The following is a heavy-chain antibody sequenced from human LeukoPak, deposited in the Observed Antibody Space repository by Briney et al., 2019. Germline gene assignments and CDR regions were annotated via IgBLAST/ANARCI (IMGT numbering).Heavy chain of an antibody. J-gene: IGHJ6*02. CDR3: ARGRYSPYDILTGGDYYYYYGMDV. CDR2: INHSGST. V-gene: IGHV4-34*01. CDR1: GGSFSGYY. Sequence: SETLSLTCAVYGGSFSGYYWSWIRQPPGKGLEWIGEINHSGSTNYNPSLKSRVTISVDTSKNQFSLKLSSVTAADTAVYYCARGRYSPYDILTGGDYYYYYGMDVWGQGTTVTVSS. D-gene: IGHD3-9*01.